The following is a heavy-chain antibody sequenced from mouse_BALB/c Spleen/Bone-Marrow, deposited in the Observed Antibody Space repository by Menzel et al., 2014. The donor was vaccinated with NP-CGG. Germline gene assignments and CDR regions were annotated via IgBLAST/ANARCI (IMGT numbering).Heavy chain of an antibody. Sequence: EVQLQQSGPELVKPGASVQISCKASGYSFTGYYMHWVKQSHVKSLEWIGRINPYNGATSYNQNFKDKASLTIDKSSSTAYMEVHSLTSEDSAVYYCAREGGLVPDYFDYWGQGTTLTVSS. CDR2: INPYNGAT. CDR3: AREGGLVPDYFDY. CDR1: GYSFTGYY. D-gene: IGHD6-2*01. V-gene: IGHV1-31*01. J-gene: IGHJ2*01.